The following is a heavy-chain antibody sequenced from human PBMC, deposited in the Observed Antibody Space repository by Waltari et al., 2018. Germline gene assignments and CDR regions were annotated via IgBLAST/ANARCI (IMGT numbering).Heavy chain of an antibody. CDR3: ARDTQIAAPPGGPWYYYYYMDV. V-gene: IGHV4-4*07. J-gene: IGHJ6*03. CDR1: GGSISSYY. D-gene: IGHD6-6*01. CDR2: IYTSGIT. Sequence: QVQLQESGPGLVKPSETLSLTCTVSGGSISSYYWSWIRQPAGKGLEWIGRIYTSGITNSNPSLKSRGTMSVDTSKNQFYLKLSSVTAADTAVYYCARDTQIAAPPGGPWYYYYYMDVWGKGTTVTISS.